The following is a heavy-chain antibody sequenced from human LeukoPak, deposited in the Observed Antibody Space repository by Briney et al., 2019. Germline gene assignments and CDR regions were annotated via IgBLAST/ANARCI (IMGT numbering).Heavy chain of an antibody. D-gene: IGHD5-24*01. CDR3: ARVMGRWLQLDY. CDR1: GFTFSSYG. CDR2: ISYDGSNK. J-gene: IGHJ4*02. Sequence: PGGSLRLSCAASGFTFSSYGMHWVRQAPGKGLEWVAVISYDGSNKYFADSVKGRFTISRDNSKNTLYLQMNSLRAEDTAVYYCARVMGRWLQLDYWGQGTLVTVSS. V-gene: IGHV3-30*03.